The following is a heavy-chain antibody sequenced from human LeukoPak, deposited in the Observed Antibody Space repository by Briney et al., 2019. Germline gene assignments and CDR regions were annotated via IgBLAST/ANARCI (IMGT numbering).Heavy chain of an antibody. CDR3: ATLLNIIAVAGTGGTQNWFDP. J-gene: IGHJ5*02. D-gene: IGHD6-19*01. V-gene: IGHV4-61*02. Sequence: PSETLSLTCTVSGGSITSGSYYWSWIRQPAGKGLEWIGRIYTSGSTNYNPSLKSRVTISVDTSKSQFSLKLSSVTAADTAVYYCATLLNIIAVAGTGGTQNWFDPWGQGTLVTVSS. CDR2: IYTSGST. CDR1: GGSITSGSYY.